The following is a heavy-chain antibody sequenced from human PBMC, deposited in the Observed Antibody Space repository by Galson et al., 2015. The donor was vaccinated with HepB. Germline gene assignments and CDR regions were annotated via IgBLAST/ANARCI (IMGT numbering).Heavy chain of an antibody. CDR1: GFTFSTFW. CDR3: VRFGVAVAATGWD. J-gene: IGHJ4*02. Sequence: SLRLSCAASGFTFSTFWMSWVRQAPGKGLEWVANIKQDGSEKYYVDSMKGRFTISRDNAKNSVYLQMNSLRDEDTAVYYCVRFGVAVAATGWDWGQGTLVTVSS. D-gene: IGHD6-19*01. V-gene: IGHV3-7*01. CDR2: IKQDGSEK.